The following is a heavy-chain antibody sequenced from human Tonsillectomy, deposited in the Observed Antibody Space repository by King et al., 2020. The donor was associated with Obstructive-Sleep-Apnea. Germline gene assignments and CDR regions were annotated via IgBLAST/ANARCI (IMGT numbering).Heavy chain of an antibody. V-gene: IGHV4-34*01. Sequence: VQLQQWGAGLLKPSETLSLTCAVYGGSFSGFFWSWIRQPPGEGLQWIGEITHSGSTNYNPSLKSRVTISVDMSKNQFSLNLSSVTAADTAVYYCARGRGAQFDPWGQGNMVTVSS. D-gene: IGHD3-10*01. J-gene: IGHJ5*02. CDR1: GGSFSGFF. CDR3: ARGRGAQFDP. CDR2: ITHSGST.